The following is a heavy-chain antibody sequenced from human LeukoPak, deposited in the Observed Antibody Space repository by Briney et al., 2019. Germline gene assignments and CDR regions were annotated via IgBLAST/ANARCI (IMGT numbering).Heavy chain of an antibody. CDR2: IYHSGST. Sequence: SETLSLTCTVSGYSISGGYYWGWIRQPPGKGLEWIGSIYHSGSTYYNPSLKSRVTISVDTSKNQFSLKLSSVTAADTAVYYCARKHAFDIWGQGTMVTVSS. CDR3: ARKHAFDI. V-gene: IGHV4-38-2*02. CDR1: GYSISGGYY. J-gene: IGHJ3*02.